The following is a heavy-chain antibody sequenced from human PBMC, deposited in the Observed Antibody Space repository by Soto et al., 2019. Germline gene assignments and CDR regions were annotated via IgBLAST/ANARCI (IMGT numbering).Heavy chain of an antibody. V-gene: IGHV4-34*01. J-gene: IGHJ3*02. CDR2: INHSGST. CDR1: GGSFSCYY. CDR3: ARGYPPTMIVARGAFDI. Sequence: SETLSLTCAVYGGSFSCYYWSWIRQPPGKGLEWIGEINHSGSTNYNPSLKSRVTISVDTSKNQFSLKLSSVTAADTAVYYCARGYPPTMIVARGAFDIWGQGTMVTVSS. D-gene: IGHD3-22*01.